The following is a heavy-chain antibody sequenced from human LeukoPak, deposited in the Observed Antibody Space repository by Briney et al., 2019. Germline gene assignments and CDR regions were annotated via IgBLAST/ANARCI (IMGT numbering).Heavy chain of an antibody. CDR3: ATETTMVRGVTQY. D-gene: IGHD3-10*01. J-gene: IGHJ4*02. V-gene: IGHV4-39*07. CDR2: IYYSGST. CDR1: GGSISSSSYY. Sequence: SETLSLTCTVSGGSISSSSYYWGWIRQPPGKGLEWIGSIYYSGSTYYNPSLKSRVTISVDKSKNQFSLKLSSVTAADTAVYYCATETTMVRGVTQYWGQGTLVTVSS.